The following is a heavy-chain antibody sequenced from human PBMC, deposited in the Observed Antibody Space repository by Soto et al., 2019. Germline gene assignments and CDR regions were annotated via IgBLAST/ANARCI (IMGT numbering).Heavy chain of an antibody. D-gene: IGHD6-19*01. Sequence: QVQLQESGPGLVKPSWTLSLTCAVSGRSISSSNWWSWVRQTPGKGLEWIGESYHSGSTNYNPCLQIRVTITVDKSKYQYALKLSSVTAADKAVYYGAREWEGSGWSFGYWGQGTLVTVSS. J-gene: IGHJ4*02. CDR1: GRSISSSNW. CDR2: SYHSGST. V-gene: IGHV4-4*02. CDR3: AREWEGSGWSFGY.